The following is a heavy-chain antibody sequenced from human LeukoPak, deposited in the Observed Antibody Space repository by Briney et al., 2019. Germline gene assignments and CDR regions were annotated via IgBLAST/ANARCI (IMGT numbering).Heavy chain of an antibody. CDR2: ISGSSGSHI. V-gene: IGHV3-21*04. D-gene: IGHD3-10*01. CDR1: GFTFSSYA. Sequence: GGSLRLSCAASGFTFSSYAMSWVRQAPGKGLEWVSAISGSSGSHIYSVDSVKGRFAISRDNAKNSLYLQMNSLRAEDTALYYCARGCFGELLFDHWGQGTLVTVPS. CDR3: ARGCFGELLFDH. J-gene: IGHJ4*02.